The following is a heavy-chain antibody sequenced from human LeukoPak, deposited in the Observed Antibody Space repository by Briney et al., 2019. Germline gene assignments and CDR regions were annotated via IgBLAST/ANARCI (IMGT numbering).Heavy chain of an antibody. CDR3: ARRLGYYDFWSGYYNAFDI. CDR2: IYYSGST. Sequence: SETLSLTCTVSGGSISNSSYYWGWIRQPPGKGLEWIGSIYYSGSTYYNPSLKSRVTISVDTSKNQFSLKLSSVTAADTAVYYCARRLGYYDFWSGYYNAFDIWGQGTMVTVSS. D-gene: IGHD3-3*01. J-gene: IGHJ3*02. V-gene: IGHV4-39*01. CDR1: GGSISNSSYY.